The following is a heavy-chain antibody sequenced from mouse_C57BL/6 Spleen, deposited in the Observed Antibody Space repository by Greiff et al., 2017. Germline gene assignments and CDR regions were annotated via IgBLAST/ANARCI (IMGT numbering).Heavy chain of an antibody. CDR2: ISSGSSTI. CDR3: ARKGIYYGNYYYAMDY. J-gene: IGHJ4*01. D-gene: IGHD2-1*01. V-gene: IGHV5-17*01. CDR1: GFTFSDYG. Sequence: EVQRVESGGGLVKPGGSLKLSCAASGFTFSDYGMHWVRQAPEKGLEWDAYISSGSSTIYYADTVKGRFTISRDNAKNTLFLQMTSLRSEDTAMYYCARKGIYYGNYYYAMDYWGQGTSVTVSS.